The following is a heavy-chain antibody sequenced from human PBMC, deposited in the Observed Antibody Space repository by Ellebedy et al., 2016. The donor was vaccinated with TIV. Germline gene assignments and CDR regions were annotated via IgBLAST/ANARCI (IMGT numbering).Heavy chain of an antibody. J-gene: IGHJ6*02. Sequence: GESLKISCAASGFTFSDSLMSWVRQAPGKGLEWVANINQGGSEKNSLDSVKGRFTVSRDNAKNSLSLQMNSLRAEDTAVYYCARGHYGMDVWGQGTTVTVSS. CDR1: GFTFSDSL. CDR3: ARGHYGMDV. V-gene: IGHV3-7*03. CDR2: INQGGSEK.